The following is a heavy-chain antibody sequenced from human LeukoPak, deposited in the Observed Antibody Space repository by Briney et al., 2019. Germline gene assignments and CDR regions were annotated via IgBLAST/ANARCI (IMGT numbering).Heavy chain of an antibody. J-gene: IGHJ4*02. V-gene: IGHV3-74*01. CDR2: VNGDGTST. D-gene: IGHD5-18*01. Sequence: QTGGSLRLSCAASGFTLSTYWMHWVRQAPGKGLVWVSRVNGDGTSTTYADSVKGRFTISRDNAKNTLYLQMDSLRAEDTAVYHCARGPRYSFGSAFDYWGQGTLVTVSS. CDR1: GFTLSTYW. CDR3: ARGPRYSFGSAFDY.